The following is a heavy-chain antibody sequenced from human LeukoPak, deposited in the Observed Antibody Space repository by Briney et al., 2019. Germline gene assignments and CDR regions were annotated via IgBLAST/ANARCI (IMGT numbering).Heavy chain of an antibody. J-gene: IGHJ4*02. Sequence: SVKVSCKASGLSLTHDGISWVRQAPGQGLEWMGGIIPIFGTANYAQKFQGRVTITADESTSTAYMELSSLRSEDTAVYYCARSYALDYWGQGTLVTVSS. D-gene: IGHD2-2*01. CDR1: GLSLTHDG. CDR3: ARSYALDY. V-gene: IGHV1-69*13. CDR2: IIPIFGTA.